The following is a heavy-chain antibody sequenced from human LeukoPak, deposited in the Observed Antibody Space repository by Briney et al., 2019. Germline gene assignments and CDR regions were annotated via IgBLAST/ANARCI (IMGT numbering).Heavy chain of an antibody. V-gene: IGHV1-18*04. CDR2: ISAYNGDT. J-gene: IGHJ5*02. D-gene: IGHD2-2*02. Sequence: ASVKVSCKASGYTFTGYYLHWVRQAPGQGLEWMGWISAYNGDTNYAQNLQGRVTMTTDTSTDTAYMELRSLRSDDTAVYYCARDGLSYTNPNNWFDPWGQGTLVTVSS. CDR1: GYTFTGYY. CDR3: ARDGLSYTNPNNWFDP.